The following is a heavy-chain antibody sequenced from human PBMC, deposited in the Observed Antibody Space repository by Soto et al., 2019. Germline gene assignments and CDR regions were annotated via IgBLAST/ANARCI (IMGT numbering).Heavy chain of an antibody. V-gene: IGHV4-39*01. CDR2: IYYSGST. CDR3: ARRLVGATSAFGI. CDR1: GGSISSSSYY. Sequence: SETLSLTCTVSGGSISSSSYYWGWIRQPPGKGLEWIGSIYYSGSTYYNPSLKSRVTISVDTSKNQFSLKLSSVTAADTAVYYCARRLVGATSAFGIWGQGTMVTVSS. J-gene: IGHJ3*02. D-gene: IGHD1-26*01.